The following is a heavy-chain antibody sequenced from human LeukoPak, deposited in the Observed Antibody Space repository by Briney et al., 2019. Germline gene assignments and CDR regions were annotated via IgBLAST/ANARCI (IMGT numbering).Heavy chain of an antibody. Sequence: GGSLRLSCSASGFTFNNYAMHWVRQAPGKGLEYVSGISSNGGSAYFADSVKGRFTISRDNSKNTLYLQMSSLRAEDTAAYYCVKEGIATAGTWGYYFDYWGQGTLVTVSS. CDR1: GFTFNNYA. D-gene: IGHD6-13*01. CDR2: ISSNGGSA. V-gene: IGHV3-64D*06. CDR3: VKEGIATAGTWGYYFDY. J-gene: IGHJ4*02.